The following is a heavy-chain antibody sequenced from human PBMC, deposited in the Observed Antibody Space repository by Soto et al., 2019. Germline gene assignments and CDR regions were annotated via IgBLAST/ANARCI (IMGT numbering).Heavy chain of an antibody. CDR3: AGSYCSGGSCYDQSYYGMDV. CDR2: ISYDGSNK. Sequence: GGSLRLSCAASGFTFSSYAMHWVRQAPGKGLEWVAVISYDGSNKYYADSVKGRFTISRDNSKNTLYLQMNSLRAEDTAVYYCAGSYCSGGSCYDQSYYGMDVWGQGTTVTVSS. J-gene: IGHJ6*02. CDR1: GFTFSSYA. D-gene: IGHD2-15*01. V-gene: IGHV3-30-3*01.